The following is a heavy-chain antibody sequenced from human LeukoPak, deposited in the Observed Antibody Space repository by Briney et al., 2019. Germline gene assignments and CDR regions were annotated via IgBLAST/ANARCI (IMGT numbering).Heavy chain of an antibody. D-gene: IGHD1-26*01. J-gene: IGHJ4*02. Sequence: VESLMLSCKGSGYSFASYWIGWVPQMPGKGLEWVGIIDPGDSDTRYSPSFQGQVTISADKSISTAYLQWSSLKASDTAMYYCARPRAAVGATIACWGGGTLVTVSS. V-gene: IGHV5-51*01. CDR2: IDPGDSDT. CDR3: ARPRAAVGATIAC. CDR1: GYSFASYW.